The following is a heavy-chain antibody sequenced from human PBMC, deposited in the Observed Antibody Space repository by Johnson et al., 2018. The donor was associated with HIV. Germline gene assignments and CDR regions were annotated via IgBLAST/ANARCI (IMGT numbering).Heavy chain of an antibody. V-gene: IGHV3-20*04. CDR1: GFTFDDYG. CDR3: ARDWNIWNYGVPDAFDI. J-gene: IGHJ3*02. Sequence: VQLVESGGGVVQPGGSLRLSCAASGFTFDDYGMSWVRQGPGKGLEWVSDINWNGGSTGYADSVKGRFTLSRDNAKNSLYLQMNSLRAEDTAVYYCARDWNIWNYGVPDAFDIWGQGTMVTVSS. D-gene: IGHD1-7*01. CDR2: INWNGGST.